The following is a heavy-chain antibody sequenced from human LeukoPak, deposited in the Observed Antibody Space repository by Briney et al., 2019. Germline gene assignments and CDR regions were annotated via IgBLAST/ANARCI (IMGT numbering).Heavy chain of an antibody. CDR1: GGSFSGYY. J-gene: IGHJ4*02. CDR3: ARGQYSSGYSGY. Sequence: SETLSLTCAVYGGSFSGYYWSWIRQPPGKGLEWIGEINHSGSTNYNPSLKSRATISVDTSKNQFSLKLSSVTAADTAVYYCARGQYSSGYSGYWGQGTLVTVSS. CDR2: INHSGST. V-gene: IGHV4-34*01. D-gene: IGHD3-22*01.